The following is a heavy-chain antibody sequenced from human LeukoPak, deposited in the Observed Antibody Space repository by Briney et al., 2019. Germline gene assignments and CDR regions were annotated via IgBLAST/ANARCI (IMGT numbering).Heavy chain of an antibody. CDR2: MNPSSGDT. CDR3: ARDSTPTYYSGTYYFEY. CDR1: GYTFTSCD. V-gene: IGHV1-8*01. J-gene: IGHJ4*02. Sequence: ASVKVSCKASGYTFTSCDINWVRQATGQGLEWMGWMNPSSGDTGYAQNFQGRVTITRDTSISTAYMELSSLRSEDTAVYYCARDSTPTYYSGTYYFEYWGQGTLVTVSS. D-gene: IGHD1-26*01.